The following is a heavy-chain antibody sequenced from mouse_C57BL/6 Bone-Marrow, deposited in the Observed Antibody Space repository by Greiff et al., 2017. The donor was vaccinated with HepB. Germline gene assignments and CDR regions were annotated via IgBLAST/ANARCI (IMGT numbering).Heavy chain of an antibody. V-gene: IGHV5-4*01. J-gene: IGHJ4*01. Sequence: EVQVVESGGGLVKPGGSLKLSCAASGFTFSSYAMSWVRQTPEKGLEWVATISDGGSYTYYPDNVKGRFTISRDNAKNNQYLQRSHLKSEDTAMYYCAREGCYAMDFWGQGTSVTVSS. CDR3: AREGCYAMDF. CDR2: ISDGGSYT. CDR1: GFTFSSYA.